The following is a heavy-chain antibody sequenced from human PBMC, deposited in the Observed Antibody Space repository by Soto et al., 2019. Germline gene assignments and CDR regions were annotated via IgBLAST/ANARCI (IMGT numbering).Heavy chain of an antibody. CDR1: GGSIRNYY. CDR2: IYPSERT. D-gene: IGHD5-18*01. J-gene: IGHJ2*01. Sequence: QVQLQESGPGLVRPSETLSLTCTVSGGSIRNYYWAWIRQSAGKGLEWIGRIYPSERTHYNPSLTGRVTMSIDTSKNQFSLRLTSVTAADTATYYCARDYDVNTALDYWYFDLWGRGTLVTVSS. CDR3: ARDYDVNTALDYWYFDL. V-gene: IGHV4-4*07.